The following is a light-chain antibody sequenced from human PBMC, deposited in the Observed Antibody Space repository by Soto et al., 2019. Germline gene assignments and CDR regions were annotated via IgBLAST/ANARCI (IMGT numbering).Light chain of an antibody. V-gene: IGKV3-15*01. CDR3: QQYDDWPET. Sequence: EIVMTQSPATLSVSPGERATLSRRASQNVRINLAWYQQKPGQAPRLLIYGASTRATGIPARFSGRGSGTEFILTISSLQSEDFAVYYCQQYDDWPETFGQGTKVDI. J-gene: IGKJ1*01. CDR2: GAS. CDR1: QNVRIN.